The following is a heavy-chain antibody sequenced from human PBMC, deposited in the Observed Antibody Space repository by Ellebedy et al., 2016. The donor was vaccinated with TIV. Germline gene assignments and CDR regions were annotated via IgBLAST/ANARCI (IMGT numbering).Heavy chain of an antibody. D-gene: IGHD3-10*01. CDR1: GFTFSNHR. J-gene: IGHJ4*02. CDR2: INTDGTTT. CDR3: ARDQASRGVIIY. Sequence: HTGGSLRLSCAASGFTFSNHRMHWVRQVPGKGLVWVSRINTDGTTTTYADSVKGRFTISRDNAKNTLFLQMNSLRAEDTAVYYCARDQASRGVIIYWGQGTLVTVSS. V-gene: IGHV3-74*03.